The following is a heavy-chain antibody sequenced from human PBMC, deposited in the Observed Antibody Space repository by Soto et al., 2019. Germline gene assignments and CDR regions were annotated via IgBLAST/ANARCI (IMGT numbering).Heavy chain of an antibody. Sequence: QAQMVQSETEVKKPGASVKVSCKASGYTFSAYYMHWVRQSPGQGLEWMGWINPNTGVTTYAQKFQGRVTMTRDMSTTIGYMDLNRLTFDDTAVYFCARGEGAAGNMRLAFDFWGQGTTVTVSS. CDR3: ARGEGAAGNMRLAFDF. V-gene: IGHV1-2*02. CDR1: GYTFSAYY. J-gene: IGHJ3*01. CDR2: INPNTGVT. D-gene: IGHD6-13*01.